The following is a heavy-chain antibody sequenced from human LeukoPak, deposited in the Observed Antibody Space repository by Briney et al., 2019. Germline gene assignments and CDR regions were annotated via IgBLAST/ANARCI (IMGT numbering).Heavy chain of an antibody. CDR1: GYTFSGYY. Sequence: ASVKVSSKASGYTFSGYYMQWLRQAPGQGLEWMGWINPKSGGTNYAQKFQGRVTMTRDTSISTAYMELSRLTSDDTAVYYCAPSSSDYFDYWGQGTLVTVSS. J-gene: IGHJ4*02. V-gene: IGHV1-2*02. CDR2: INPKSGGT. CDR3: APSSSDYFDY. D-gene: IGHD6-13*01.